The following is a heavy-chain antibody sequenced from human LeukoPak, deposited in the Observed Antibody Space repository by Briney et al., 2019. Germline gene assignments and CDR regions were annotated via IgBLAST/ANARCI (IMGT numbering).Heavy chain of an antibody. CDR1: GYTFTGYY. Sequence: ASVKVSCKASGYTFTGYYMHWVRQAPGQGLEWMGWINPNSGGTNYAQKFQGRVTMTRDTSISTAYMELSRLRSDDTAVYYCARDLENGDVLTGYYPYYYYMDVWGKGTTVTISS. V-gene: IGHV1-2*02. D-gene: IGHD3-9*01. CDR3: ARDLENGDVLTGYYPYYYYMDV. CDR2: INPNSGGT. J-gene: IGHJ6*03.